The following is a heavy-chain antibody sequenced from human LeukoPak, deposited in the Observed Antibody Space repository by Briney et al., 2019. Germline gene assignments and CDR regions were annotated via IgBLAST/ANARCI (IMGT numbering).Heavy chain of an antibody. V-gene: IGHV1-8*01. D-gene: IGHD1-26*01. J-gene: IGHJ6*02. Sequence: VSVKVSCKASGYTFTSYDINWVRQAPGQGLEWMGWMNPNSGSTGYAQKFQGRGTMTRSTSISTAYMELSSLRSEDTAVYYCVRVQSGSYARYGMDVWGQGTTVTVSS. CDR2: MNPNSGST. CDR1: GYTFTSYD. CDR3: VRVQSGSYARYGMDV.